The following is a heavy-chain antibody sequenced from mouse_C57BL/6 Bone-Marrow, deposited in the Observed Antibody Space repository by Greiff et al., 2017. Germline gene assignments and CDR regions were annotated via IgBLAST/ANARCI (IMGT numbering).Heavy chain of an antibody. J-gene: IGHJ1*03. Sequence: QVQLQQSGAELVRPGTSVKVSCKASGYAFTNYLIEWVKQRPGQGLEWIGVINPGSGGTNYNEKFKGKATLTADKSSSTAYMQLSSLTSEDSAVYFGARWGGYFEVWGTGTTVTVSS. CDR3: ARWGGYFEV. CDR1: GYAFTNYL. CDR2: INPGSGGT. V-gene: IGHV1-54*01.